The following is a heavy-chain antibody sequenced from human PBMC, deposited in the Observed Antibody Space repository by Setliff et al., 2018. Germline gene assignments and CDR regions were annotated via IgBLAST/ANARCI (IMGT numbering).Heavy chain of an antibody. J-gene: IGHJ3*02. CDR2: VNSDGSST. D-gene: IGHD2-21*02. Sequence: GGSLRLSCAASGFTLDSYDMHWVRQAPGRGLEWVSRVNSDGSSTIYADSVKGRFTISRDNSKNTLYLQMNSLRAEDTAVYYCAREMCVGGDCGSDAFDIWGQGTMVTVSS. V-gene: IGHV3-NL1*01. CDR3: AREMCVGGDCGSDAFDI. CDR1: GFTLDSYD.